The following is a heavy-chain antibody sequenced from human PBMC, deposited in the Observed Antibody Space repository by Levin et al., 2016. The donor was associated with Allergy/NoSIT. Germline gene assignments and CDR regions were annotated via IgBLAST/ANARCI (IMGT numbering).Heavy chain of an antibody. D-gene: IGHD3-16*01. V-gene: IGHV1-2*04. CDR3: AREREGDSKAFDI. J-gene: IGHJ3*02. CDR2: INPNSGGT. Sequence: WVRQAPGQGLEWMGWINPNSGGTNYAQKFQGWVTMTRDTSISTAYMELSRLRSDDTAVYYCAREREGDSKAFDIWGQGTMVTVSS.